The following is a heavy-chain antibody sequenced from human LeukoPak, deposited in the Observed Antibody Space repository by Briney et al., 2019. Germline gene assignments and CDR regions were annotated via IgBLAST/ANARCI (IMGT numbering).Heavy chain of an antibody. CDR2: INPNSGGT. CDR1: GYTFTGYY. J-gene: IGHJ3*02. Sequence: PGGSLRLSCAASGYTFTGYYMHWVRQAPGQGLEWMGWINPNSGGTNYAQKFQGRVTMTRDTSISTAYMELSRLRSDDTAVYYCARCPHRGGCPFDIWGQGTMVTVSS. V-gene: IGHV1-2*02. D-gene: IGHD3-16*01. CDR3: ARCPHRGGCPFDI.